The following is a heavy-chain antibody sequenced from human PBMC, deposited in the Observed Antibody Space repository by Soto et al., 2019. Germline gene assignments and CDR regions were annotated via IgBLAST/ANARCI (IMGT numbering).Heavy chain of an antibody. J-gene: IGHJ4*02. CDR2: IYYSGST. CDR3: ARGVEDCYNLWFDY. V-gene: IGHV4-61*01. Sequence: SETLSLTCTVSGGSVSSGSYYWSWIRQPPGKGLEWIGYIYYSGSTNYNPSLKSRVTISVDTSKNQFSLKLSSVIAADTAVYYCARGVEDCYNLWFDYWGQGTLVTVSS. CDR1: GGSVSSGSYY. D-gene: IGHD2-21*01.